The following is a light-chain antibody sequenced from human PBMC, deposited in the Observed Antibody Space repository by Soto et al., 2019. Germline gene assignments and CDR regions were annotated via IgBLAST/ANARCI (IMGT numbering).Light chain of an antibody. CDR2: DAS. Sequence: EIVLTQSPGTLSLSPGERATLSCRASQNIENNYLAWYQQKPGQAPRLLIDDASSRATGVPDRFSGSGSGTDFTLTISRLEPEGFAVYFCQQCSSSPLTFGGGTKLELK. J-gene: IGKJ4*01. V-gene: IGKV3-20*01. CDR3: QQCSSSPLT. CDR1: QNIENNY.